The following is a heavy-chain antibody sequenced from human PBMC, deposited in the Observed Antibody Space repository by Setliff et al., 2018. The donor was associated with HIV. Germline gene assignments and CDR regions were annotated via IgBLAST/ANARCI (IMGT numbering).Heavy chain of an antibody. Sequence: SETLSLTWTVAGGSITTNNYYWGWVRQSPGTGLEWIGVIYYRGSAYYNLSLQSRVTLSVDTSKNSFSLHLTSVTAADTAVYFCARARGPPLPVLDFWGQGTLVTVSS. J-gene: IGHJ4*02. D-gene: IGHD3-10*01. CDR3: ARARGPPLPVLDF. CDR1: GGSITTNNYY. V-gene: IGHV4-39*07. CDR2: IYYRGSA.